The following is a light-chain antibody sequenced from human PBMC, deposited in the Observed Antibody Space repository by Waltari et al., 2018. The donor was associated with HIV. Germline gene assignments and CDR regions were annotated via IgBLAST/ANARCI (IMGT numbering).Light chain of an antibody. V-gene: IGLV1-47*01. Sequence: QSVLTQPPSASGTPGQRVTISCSGSSSNIGSNYVYWYQQLPGTDPKLLIYRNNQRPSGVPDRFSGSKSGTSASLAISGLRSEDEADYYCAAWDDSLSGPRVFGGGTKVTVL. J-gene: IGLJ2*01. CDR1: SSNIGSNY. CDR3: AAWDDSLSGPRV. CDR2: RNN.